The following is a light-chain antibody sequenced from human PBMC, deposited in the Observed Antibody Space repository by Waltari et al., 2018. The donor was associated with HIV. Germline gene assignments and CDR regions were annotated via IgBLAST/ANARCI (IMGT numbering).Light chain of an antibody. V-gene: IGLV1-40*01. Sequence: QSVLTQPPSVSGAPGQRVTISCTGSSSNIGAGYDVHWYQQLPGTAPKLLIYGNSKRPSGVPDRFSGSNSGTSASLAITVLQAEDEADYYCQSYDSSLSGVFGGGTKLTVL. J-gene: IGLJ3*02. CDR2: GNS. CDR1: SSNIGAGYD. CDR3: QSYDSSLSGV.